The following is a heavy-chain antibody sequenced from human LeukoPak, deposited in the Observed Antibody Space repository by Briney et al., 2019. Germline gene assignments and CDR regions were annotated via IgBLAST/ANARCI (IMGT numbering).Heavy chain of an antibody. CDR1: GDSVSSNSAT. CDR2: TYYKSKWHS. J-gene: IGHJ6*02. CDR3: AKDHEDGDYVLSGMDV. D-gene: IGHD4-17*01. Sequence: SQTLSLTCAISGDSVSSNSATWNWIRQSPSRGLEWLGRTYYKSKWHSDYAVSVKSRIILNPDTSKNQFSLQLNSVTPEDTAVYYCAKDHEDGDYVLSGMDVWGQGTTVTVSS. V-gene: IGHV6-1*01.